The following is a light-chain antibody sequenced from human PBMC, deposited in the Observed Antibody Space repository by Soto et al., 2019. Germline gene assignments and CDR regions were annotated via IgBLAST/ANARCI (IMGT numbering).Light chain of an antibody. Sequence: DIVMTQSPDSLAVSLGERATINCKSGQSVLYSSNNKNYLAWYQQKPGQPPKLLIYWASTRESGVPDRFSGSGSGTDFTLTISSLQAEDVAVYYCQQYYSTPHTFGGGTKVDIK. CDR2: WAS. J-gene: IGKJ4*01. V-gene: IGKV4-1*01. CDR1: QSVLYSSNNKNY. CDR3: QQYYSTPHT.